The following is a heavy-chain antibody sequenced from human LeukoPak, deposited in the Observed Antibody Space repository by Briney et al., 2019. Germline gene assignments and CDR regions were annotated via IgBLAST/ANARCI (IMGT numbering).Heavy chain of an antibody. V-gene: IGHV4-61*02. CDR3: ASGIDY. D-gene: IGHD1-26*01. CDR2: IYTSGST. Sequence: SETLSLTCTVSGGSISSGSYYWSWIRQPAGKGLEWIGRIYTSGSTNYNPSLKSRVTISVDTSKNQFSLKLSSVTAAATAVYYCASGIDYWGQGTLVTVSS. J-gene: IGHJ4*02. CDR1: GGSISSGSYY.